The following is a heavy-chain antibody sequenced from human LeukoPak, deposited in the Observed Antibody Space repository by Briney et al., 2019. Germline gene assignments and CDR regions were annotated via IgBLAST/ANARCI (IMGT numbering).Heavy chain of an antibody. D-gene: IGHD3-9*01. Sequence: ASVKVSCKASGYTFTSYYMHWVRQAPGQGLEWMGWINTNTGNPTYAQGFTGRFVFSLDTSVSTAYLQISSLKAEDTAVYYCARDHRVRYFDWLPSYYFDYWGQGTLVTVSS. CDR2: INTNTGNP. V-gene: IGHV7-4-1*02. J-gene: IGHJ4*02. CDR3: ARDHRVRYFDWLPSYYFDY. CDR1: GYTFTSYY.